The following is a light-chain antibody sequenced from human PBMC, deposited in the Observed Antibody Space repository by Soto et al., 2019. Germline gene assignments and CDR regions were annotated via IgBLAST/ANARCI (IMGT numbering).Light chain of an antibody. CDR2: DAS. V-gene: IGKV3-11*01. CDR3: QQRSNWPPKVT. Sequence: EIVLTQFPATLSLSPGERATLSCRASQGVGSYLAWYQQKPGQAPSLLIYDASNRATGIPARFSGSGSGTDFTLTLSSLEPEDFAVYYCQQRSNWPPKVTFGQGTRLEIK. CDR1: QGVGSY. J-gene: IGKJ5*01.